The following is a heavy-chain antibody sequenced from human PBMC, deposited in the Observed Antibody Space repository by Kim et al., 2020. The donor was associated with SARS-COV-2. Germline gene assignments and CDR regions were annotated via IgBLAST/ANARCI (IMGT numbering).Heavy chain of an antibody. Sequence: ASVKVSCKASGYSFTSYAMHWVRQAPGQRLEWMGWINAGNGNTKYSQKFQGRVTITRDTSASTAYMELSSLRSEDTAVYYCAREGIVGATTRRYYYGMDVWGQGTTVTVSS. CDR1: GYSFTSYA. CDR2: INAGNGNT. V-gene: IGHV1-3*01. CDR3: AREGIVGATTRRYYYGMDV. J-gene: IGHJ6*02. D-gene: IGHD1-26*01.